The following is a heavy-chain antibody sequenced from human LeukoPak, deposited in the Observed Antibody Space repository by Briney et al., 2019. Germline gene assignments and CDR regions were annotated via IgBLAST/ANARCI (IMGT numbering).Heavy chain of an antibody. J-gene: IGHJ4*02. D-gene: IGHD4-23*01. CDR1: GFTFSSYA. Sequence: GGSLRLSCVASGFTFSSYAMSWVRQAPGKGLEGVSAISGSGGSKYYADSVKGRVTMSRDNAKNSLYLQMNSLRAEDKAVYYCARETTVLSPFGYLGQGTLVSVPS. CDR3: ARETTVLSPFGY. V-gene: IGHV3-23*01. CDR2: ISGSGGSK.